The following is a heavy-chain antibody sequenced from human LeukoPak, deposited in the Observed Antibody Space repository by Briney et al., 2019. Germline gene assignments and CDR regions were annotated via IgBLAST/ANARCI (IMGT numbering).Heavy chain of an antibody. Sequence: GGSLRLSCAASGFTFSRYGMHWVRQAPGKGPEWVAVIWNDGSKKYYADSVKGRFTISRDNSKNTLYLQMNSLRAEDTAVYYCYANDFWSGYAFDIRGQGTMVTVSS. D-gene: IGHD3-3*01. CDR3: YANDFWSGYAFDI. CDR1: GFTFSRYG. J-gene: IGHJ3*02. V-gene: IGHV3-30*02. CDR2: IWNDGSKK.